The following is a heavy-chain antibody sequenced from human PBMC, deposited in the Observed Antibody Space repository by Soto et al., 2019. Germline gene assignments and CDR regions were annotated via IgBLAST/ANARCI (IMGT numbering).Heavy chain of an antibody. V-gene: IGHV3-43*01. D-gene: IGHD3-22*01. J-gene: IGHJ3*02. CDR3: AVAYYYDSSGYWAPYAFDI. CDR2: ISWDGADT. CDR1: GFPFDDYS. Sequence: GGSLRLSCAASGFPFDDYSMNWVRQVPGKGLEWVSLISWDGADTYYADSVKGRFTVSRDNAKNSLYLQMNSLRAEDTAVYYCAVAYYYDSSGYWAPYAFDIWGQGTMVTVSS.